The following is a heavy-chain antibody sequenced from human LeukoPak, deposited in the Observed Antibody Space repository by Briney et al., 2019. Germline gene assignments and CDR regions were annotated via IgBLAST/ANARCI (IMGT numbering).Heavy chain of an antibody. CDR2: ISGDGGTT. CDR1: EFTFDKYA. Sequence: GGSLRLSCAAFEFTFDKYAMHWVRHAPGQGLEWVSVISGDGGTTYFADSFKGRFTISRDNSKNSLYLQLNSLRPEDTALYFCTKETRGGAFDIWGQGTVVTVSS. V-gene: IGHV3-43*02. CDR3: TKETRGGAFDI. J-gene: IGHJ3*02. D-gene: IGHD3-16*01.